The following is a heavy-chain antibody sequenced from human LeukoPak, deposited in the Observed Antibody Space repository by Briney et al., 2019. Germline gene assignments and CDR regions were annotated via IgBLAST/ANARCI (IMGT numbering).Heavy chain of an antibody. D-gene: IGHD5-24*01. J-gene: IGHJ4*02. Sequence: ASVKVSCKVSGYTLTELSMHWVRQAPGKGLEWMGGFDPEDGETIYAQKFQGRVTMTEDTSTDTAYMELSSLRSEDTAVYYCARGVSRRDGYNLYYFDYWGQGTLVTVSS. CDR1: GYTLTELS. V-gene: IGHV1-24*01. CDR2: FDPEDGET. CDR3: ARGVSRRDGYNLYYFDY.